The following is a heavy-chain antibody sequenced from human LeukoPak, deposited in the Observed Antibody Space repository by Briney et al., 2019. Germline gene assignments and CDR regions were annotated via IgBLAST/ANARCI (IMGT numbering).Heavy chain of an antibody. V-gene: IGHV3-7*01. J-gene: IGHJ4*02. Sequence: GGSLRPSCAASGFTFSSYWMSWVRQAPGKGLEWVANIKQDGSEKYYVDSVKGRFTISRDNAKNSLYLQMNSLRAEDTAVYYCAGYDSSGYDDYWGQGTLVTVSS. CDR3: AGYDSSGYDDY. D-gene: IGHD3-22*01. CDR1: GFTFSSYW. CDR2: IKQDGSEK.